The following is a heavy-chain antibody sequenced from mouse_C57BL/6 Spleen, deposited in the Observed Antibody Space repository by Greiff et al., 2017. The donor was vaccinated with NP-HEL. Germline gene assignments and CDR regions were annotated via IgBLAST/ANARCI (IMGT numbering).Heavy chain of an antibody. J-gene: IGHJ2*01. D-gene: IGHD4-1*01. CDR3: TRELGQYYFDY. Sequence: EVKLVESGGGLVQPGGSMKLSCAASGFTFSDAWMDWVRQSPEKGLEWVAEIRNKANNHATYYAESVKGRFTISRDDSKSSVYLQMNSLRAEDTGIYYCTRELGQYYFDYWGQGTTLTVSS. V-gene: IGHV6-6*01. CDR2: IRNKANNHAT. CDR1: GFTFSDAW.